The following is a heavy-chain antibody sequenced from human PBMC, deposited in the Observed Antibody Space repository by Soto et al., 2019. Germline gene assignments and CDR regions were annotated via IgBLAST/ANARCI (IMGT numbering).Heavy chain of an antibody. CDR1: GFSLSTSGVG. Sequence: QITLKESGPTLVKPTQTLTLTCSFSGFSLSTSGVGVAWIRQSPGKALQWLTVIYWDDGKRYSTSLESRLTITEATSKNQVVLTMTNMDLEDTGTYFCAHVSAQSYYAMDAWGQGTSVTVS. CDR3: AHVSAQSYYAMDA. D-gene: IGHD3-10*01. J-gene: IGHJ6*02. CDR2: IYWDDGK. V-gene: IGHV2-5*02.